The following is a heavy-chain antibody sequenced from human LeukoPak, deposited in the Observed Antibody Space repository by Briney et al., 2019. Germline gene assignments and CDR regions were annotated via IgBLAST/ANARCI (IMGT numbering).Heavy chain of an antibody. J-gene: IGHJ4*02. CDR1: GLPLSLYW. D-gene: IGHD3-16*01. CDR2: IKQDGSVK. CDR3: ASHPYHDNNAYLNH. V-gene: IGHV3-7*01. Sequence: GGSLRLSCAASGLPLSLYWMNWVRQAPGMGLEWVANIKQDGSVKHYVDSVKGRFTISRDNAKNSLFLQMDSLTAEDTAMYFCASHPYHDNNAYLNHWGQGTLVTVSS.